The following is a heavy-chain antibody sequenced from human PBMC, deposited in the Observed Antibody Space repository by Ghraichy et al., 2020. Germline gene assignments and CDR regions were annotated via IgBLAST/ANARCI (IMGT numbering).Heavy chain of an antibody. D-gene: IGHD3-10*01. J-gene: IGHJ4*02. Sequence: SETLSLTCAVYGGSFSGYYWSWIRQPPGKGLEWIGEINHSGSTNYNPSLKSRVTISVDTSKNQFSLKLSSVTAADTAVYYCARGPYYGSGSIAYLDYWGQGTLVTVSS. CDR2: INHSGST. CDR3: ARGPYYGSGSIAYLDY. V-gene: IGHV4-34*01. CDR1: GGSFSGYY.